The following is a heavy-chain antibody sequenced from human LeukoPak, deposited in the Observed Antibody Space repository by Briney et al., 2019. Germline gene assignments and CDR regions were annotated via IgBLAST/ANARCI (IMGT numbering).Heavy chain of an antibody. J-gene: IGHJ4*02. CDR3: ARYGGYSSGWLDY. Sequence: ASVKVSSKASGYTFTRDGISWGRQAPGQGVERMGWSSAYNGNTNYAQKLQGRVTMPTDPSTSTAYMELRSLRSDDTAVYYCARYGGYSSGWLDYWGQGTLVTVSS. CDR1: GYTFTRDG. CDR2: SSAYNGNT. D-gene: IGHD6-19*01. V-gene: IGHV1-18*01.